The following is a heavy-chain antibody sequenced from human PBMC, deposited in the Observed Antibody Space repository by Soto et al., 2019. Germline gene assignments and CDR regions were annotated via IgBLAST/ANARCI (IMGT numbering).Heavy chain of an antibody. V-gene: IGHV1-8*01. CDR1: GYTFTNND. CDR2: MNPGSGDT. CDR3: ARMESFGSLNWFDP. Sequence: VSVKVSCKASGYTFTNNDVTWVRQATGQGLEWMGWMNPGSGDTGYAQKFQGGVTMTRNISIATAYMELSSLRSEDTAIYYCARMESFGSLNWFDPWGQGTLVTVSS. D-gene: IGHD5-18*01. J-gene: IGHJ5*02.